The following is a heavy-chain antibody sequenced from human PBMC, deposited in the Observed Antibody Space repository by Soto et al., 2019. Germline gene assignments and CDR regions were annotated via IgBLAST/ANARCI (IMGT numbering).Heavy chain of an antibody. CDR2: ISYDGSNK. CDR3: AKEYGSSSLSPDFDY. J-gene: IGHJ4*02. CDR1: GFTFSSYG. V-gene: IGHV3-30*18. Sequence: QVQLVESGGGVVQPGRSLRLSCAASGFTFSSYGMHWARQAPGKGLEWVAVISYDGSNKYYADSVKGRFTISRDNSKNTLYLQMNSLRAEDTAVYYCAKEYGSSSLSPDFDYWGQGTLVTVSS. D-gene: IGHD6-13*01.